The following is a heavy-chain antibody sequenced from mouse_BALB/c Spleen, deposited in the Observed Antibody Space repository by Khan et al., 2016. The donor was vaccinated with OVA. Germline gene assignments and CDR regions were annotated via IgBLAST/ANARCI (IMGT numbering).Heavy chain of an antibody. V-gene: IGHV1-4*01. D-gene: IGHD2-14*01. Sequence: VQLQESGAELARPGASVRMSCKASGYTFTSNTMHWIKQRPGQGLEWIGYINPRSGYTNYNQNFKDKATLTADKSSSTAYMQLSSLTSEDSAVDYCARRTTGYTMDSWGQGTSVTGSS. CDR3: ARRTTGYTMDS. CDR1: GYTFTSNT. CDR2: INPRSGYT. J-gene: IGHJ4*01.